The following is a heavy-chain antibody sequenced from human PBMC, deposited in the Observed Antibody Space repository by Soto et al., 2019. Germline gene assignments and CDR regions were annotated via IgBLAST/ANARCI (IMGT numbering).Heavy chain of an antibody. J-gene: IGHJ3*02. CDR1: GYTFSSYA. V-gene: IGHV1-3*01. CDR3: ERDYYDSSGYYYNAFDI. D-gene: IGHD3-22*01. Sequence: ASVKVSCKTSGYTFSSYAMQWVRQAPGQRLEWMGWINAGNGNTKYSQKFQGRVTITRDTSASTAYMELSSLRSEDTAVYYCERDYYDSSGYYYNAFDIWGPGTMVTVSS. CDR2: INAGNGNT.